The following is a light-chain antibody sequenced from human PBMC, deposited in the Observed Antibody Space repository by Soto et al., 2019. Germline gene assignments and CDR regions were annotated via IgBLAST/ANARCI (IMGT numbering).Light chain of an antibody. CDR2: WAS. J-gene: IGKJ5*01. CDR3: QQYYTTPSIT. Sequence: DIVLTQSPVSLAVSLGERATITCKSSQSIVYSSTNRNYLAWYQQKPGQPPKLLISWASTRESGVPDRFSGSGSGTDFTLTISSLQAEDVAVYYCQQYYTTPSITFGQGTRLGIK. CDR1: QSIVYSSTNRNY. V-gene: IGKV4-1*01.